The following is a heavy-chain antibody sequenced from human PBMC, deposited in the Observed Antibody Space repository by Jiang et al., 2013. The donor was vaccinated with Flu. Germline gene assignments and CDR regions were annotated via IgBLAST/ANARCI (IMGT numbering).Heavy chain of an antibody. Sequence: LLKPSETLSLTCTVSGGSISSYYWSWIRQPPGKGLEWIGYIYYSGSTNYNPSLKSRVTISVDTSKNQFSLKLSSVTAADTAVYYCARQDSSSWGGIFDYWGQGTLVTVSS. CDR1: GGSISSYY. J-gene: IGHJ4*02. V-gene: IGHV4-59*08. CDR3: ARQDSSSWGGIFDY. D-gene: IGHD6-13*01. CDR2: IYYSGST.